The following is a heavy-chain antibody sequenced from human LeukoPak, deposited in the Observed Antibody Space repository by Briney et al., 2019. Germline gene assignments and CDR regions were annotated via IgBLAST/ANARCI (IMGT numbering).Heavy chain of an antibody. Sequence: TGGSLRLSCAASGFTFSSYAMNWVRQAPGKGLEWVSAVRGSDAGTSYADSVKGRFTISRDNSKNTLYLQMNSLRAEDTAVYYCAKNRGGSYYSGSDYWSQGTLVTVSS. CDR1: GFTFSSYA. J-gene: IGHJ4*02. V-gene: IGHV3-23*01. D-gene: IGHD1-26*01. CDR3: AKNRGGSYYSGSDY. CDR2: VRGSDAGT.